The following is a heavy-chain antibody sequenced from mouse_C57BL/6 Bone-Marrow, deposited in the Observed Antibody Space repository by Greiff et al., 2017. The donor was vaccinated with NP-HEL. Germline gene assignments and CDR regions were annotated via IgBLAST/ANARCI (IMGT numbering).Heavy chain of an antibody. CDR1: GYTFTDYN. V-gene: IGHV1-18*01. CDR3: ARSLYFYWYFDV. D-gene: IGHD1-1*01. Sequence: EVQLQQSGPELVKPGASVKIPCKASGYTFTDYNMDWVKQSHGKSLEWIGDINPNNGGTIYNQKFKGKATLTVDKSSSTAYMELRSLTSEDTAVYYGARSLYFYWYFDVWGTETTVTVSS. J-gene: IGHJ1*03. CDR2: INPNNGGT.